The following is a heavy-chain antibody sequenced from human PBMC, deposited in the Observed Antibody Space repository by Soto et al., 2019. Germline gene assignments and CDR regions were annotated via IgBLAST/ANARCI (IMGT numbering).Heavy chain of an antibody. CDR1: GYTFTSYY. V-gene: IGHV1-2*04. CDR2: INPNSGGT. Sequence: ASVKVSCKASGYTFTSYYMHWVRQAPGQGLEWMGIINPNSGGTNYAQKFQGWVTMTRDTSISTAYMELSRLRSDDTAVYYCARDRWGSNWFDPWGQGTLVTVSS. CDR3: ARDRWGSNWFDP. D-gene: IGHD7-27*01. J-gene: IGHJ5*02.